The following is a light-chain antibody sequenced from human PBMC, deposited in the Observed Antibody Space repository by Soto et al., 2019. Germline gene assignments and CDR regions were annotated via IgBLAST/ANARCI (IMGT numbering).Light chain of an antibody. CDR2: GNS. V-gene: IGLV1-40*01. CDR1: SSNIGATYD. Sequence: QAVVTQPPSVSGAPGQRVTISCTGSSSNIGATYDVQWYQQLPGTAPKLLIYGNSNRPSGVPDRFSGSKSGTSASLAITGLPADDEADYYCQSYDSSLSAHYVFGTGTQLTVL. CDR3: QSYDSSLSAHYV. J-gene: IGLJ1*01.